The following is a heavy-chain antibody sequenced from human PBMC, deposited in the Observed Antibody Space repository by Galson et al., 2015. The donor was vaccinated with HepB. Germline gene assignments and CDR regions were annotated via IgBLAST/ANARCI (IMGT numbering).Heavy chain of an antibody. CDR2: IYSGGST. V-gene: IGHV3-66*01. CDR1: GFTVSSNY. D-gene: IGHD6-19*01. CDR3: ARAILSLRIAVAGPVYGMDV. Sequence: LRLSCAASGFTVSSNYMSWVRQAPGKGLEWVSVIYSGGSTYYADSVKGRFTIYRDMSKNTLYLQMNSLRAEDTAVYYCARAILSLRIAVAGPVYGMDVWGQGTTVTVSS. J-gene: IGHJ6*02.